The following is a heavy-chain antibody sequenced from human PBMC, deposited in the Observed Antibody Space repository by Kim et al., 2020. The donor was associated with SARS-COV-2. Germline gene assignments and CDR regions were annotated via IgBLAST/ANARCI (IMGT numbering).Heavy chain of an antibody. CDR3: ARQVAVAGLNYFDY. V-gene: IGHV4-39*01. Sequence: NPSLKSRFTIAVDTSKNQFSLKLSSVTAADTAVYYCARQVAVAGLNYFDYWGQGTLVTVSS. J-gene: IGHJ4*02. D-gene: IGHD6-19*01.